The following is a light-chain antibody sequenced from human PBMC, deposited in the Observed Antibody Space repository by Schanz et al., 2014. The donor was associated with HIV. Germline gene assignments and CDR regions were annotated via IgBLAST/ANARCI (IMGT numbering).Light chain of an antibody. CDR3: STWDDSLSGRL. V-gene: IGLV1-44*01. Sequence: QSVLTQPPSTSGTPGQRVTISCSGSSSNIGTNTVNWYQQVPGTAPKLLIHSNDQRPSGVPDRFSGSKSGTSASLAISGLQSEDEASYYCSTWDDSLSGRLFGGGTKLTVL. CDR2: SND. J-gene: IGLJ2*01. CDR1: SSNIGTNT.